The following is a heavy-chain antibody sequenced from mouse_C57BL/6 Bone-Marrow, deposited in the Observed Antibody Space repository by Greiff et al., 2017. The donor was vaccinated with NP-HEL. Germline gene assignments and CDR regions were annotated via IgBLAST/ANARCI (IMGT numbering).Heavy chain of an antibody. CDR2: IDPNSGGT. Sequence: QVQLKESGAELVKPGASVKLSCKASGYTFTSYWMHWVKQRPGRGLEWIGRIDPNSGGTKYNEKFKSKATLTVDKPSSTAYMQLSSLTSEDSAVYYCARKSRWHYYAMDYWGQGTSVTVSS. J-gene: IGHJ4*01. CDR3: ARKSRWHYYAMDY. CDR1: GYTFTSYW. V-gene: IGHV1-72*01.